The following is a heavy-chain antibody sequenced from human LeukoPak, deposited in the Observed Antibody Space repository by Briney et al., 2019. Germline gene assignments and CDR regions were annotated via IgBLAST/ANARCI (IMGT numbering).Heavy chain of an antibody. Sequence: GSLRLSCAASGLTSSDYTMNWVRQSPGKGLEWVSGISVSDDSTYYADSVKGRFTISSDTSNNMLYLQMNSLRAEDTAVYYCARYRYCVSTNCPYDCWGQGTPVTVSS. V-gene: IGHV3-23*01. CDR1: GLTSSDYT. J-gene: IGHJ4*02. D-gene: IGHD2-2*01. CDR3: ARYRYCVSTNCPYDC. CDR2: ISVSDDST.